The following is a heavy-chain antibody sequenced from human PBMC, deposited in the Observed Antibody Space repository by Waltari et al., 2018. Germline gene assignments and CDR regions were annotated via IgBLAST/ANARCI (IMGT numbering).Heavy chain of an antibody. CDR3: ARQDRYTTVHDAFDI. CDR2: IYPGNSDT. V-gene: IGHV5-51*01. J-gene: IGHJ3*02. CDR1: GYSFNNHW. D-gene: IGHD2-2*02. Sequence: EVQLVQSGAEMKKPGEPLKISCKGSGYSFNNHWIAWVRQMDVKGLEGMGIIYPGNSDTRYSPSFEGQVTISADKAISTAYLQWSSLRASDTAMYFCARQDRYTTVHDAFDIWGQGTPVTVSS.